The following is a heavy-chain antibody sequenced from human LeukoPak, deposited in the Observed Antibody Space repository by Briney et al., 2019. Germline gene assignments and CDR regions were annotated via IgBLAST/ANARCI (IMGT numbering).Heavy chain of an antibody. CDR2: IFHSGSK. D-gene: IGHD3-9*01. J-gene: IGHJ4*02. CDR1: GGSISSSTW. V-gene: IGHV4-4*02. Sequence: SETLSLTCAVSGGSISSSTWWTWVRLPPGKGLEWIGEIFHSGSKNLNPSLKGRLIMSVDESKHEFSLKLTSVTAADTAVYYCASGGLVSRYLDHWGQGALVTVSS. CDR3: ASGGLVSRYLDH.